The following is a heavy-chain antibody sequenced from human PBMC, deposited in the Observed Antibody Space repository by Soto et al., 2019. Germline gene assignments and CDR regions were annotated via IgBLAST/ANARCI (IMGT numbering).Heavy chain of an antibody. CDR1: GYSFSSYW. D-gene: IGHD6-13*01. J-gene: IGHJ4*02. CDR2: IDPSDSYT. CDR3: ARLQAAAGDNDLTFDY. V-gene: IGHV5-10-1*01. Sequence: GQALTISCRGCGYSFSSYWISWVRQIPGKGLEWMGRIDPSDSYTNYSPSFQGHVTISADKSISTAYLQWSSLKASDTAMYYCARLQAAAGDNDLTFDYWGQGTLVTVSS.